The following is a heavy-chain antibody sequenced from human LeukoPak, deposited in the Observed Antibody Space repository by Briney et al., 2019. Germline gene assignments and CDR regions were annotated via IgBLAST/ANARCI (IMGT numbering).Heavy chain of an antibody. CDR2: IKQDGSGK. D-gene: IGHD5-18*01. V-gene: IGHV3-7*01. CDR3: ARGDSYGYTNDY. CDR1: GFTFSSYW. J-gene: IGHJ4*02. Sequence: GGSLRLSCAASGFTFSSYWMNWVRQAPGKGLEWVANIKQDGSGKYYADSVKGRFTISRDNAKNSLYLQMSGLRAEDTAVYYCARGDSYGYTNDYWGQGTLVTVSS.